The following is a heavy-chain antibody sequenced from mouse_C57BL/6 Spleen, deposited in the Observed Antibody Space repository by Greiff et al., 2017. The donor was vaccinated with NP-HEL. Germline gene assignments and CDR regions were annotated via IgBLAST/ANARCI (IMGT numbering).Heavy chain of an antibody. CDR3: ARTYYDYDEGYYAMDY. Sequence: VQLQQSGAELVKPGASVKMSCKASGYTFTTYPIEWMKQNHGKSLEWIGNFHPYNDDPKYNEKFKGKATLTVEKSSSPVYLELSRLTSDDSAVYYCARTYYDYDEGYYAMDYWGQGTSVTVSS. D-gene: IGHD2-4*01. V-gene: IGHV1-47*01. CDR1: GYTFTTYP. J-gene: IGHJ4*01. CDR2: FHPYNDDP.